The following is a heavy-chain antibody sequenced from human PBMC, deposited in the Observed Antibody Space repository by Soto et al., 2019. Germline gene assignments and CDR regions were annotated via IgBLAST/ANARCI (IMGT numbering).Heavy chain of an antibody. V-gene: IGHV3-21*01. CDR2: ISSSSCYI. Sequence: PGGFLRLSCAASGFSFSSYSMNWVRKAPGKGLEWDSSISSSSCYIYYADSVKGRFTISRDNAKNSLYLQMNSLRAEDTAVYYCARDLDTIVTDSSGWSDAFDIWGQGTMVTVSS. D-gene: IGHD6-19*01. J-gene: IGHJ3*02. CDR1: GFSFSSYS. CDR3: ARDLDTIVTDSSGWSDAFDI.